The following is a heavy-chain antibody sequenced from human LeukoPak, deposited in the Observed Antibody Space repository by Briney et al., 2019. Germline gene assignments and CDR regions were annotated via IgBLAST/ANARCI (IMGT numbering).Heavy chain of an antibody. Sequence: GESLKISCKGSGYSFTSYWIGWVRQVPGKGLEWMGIIYPGDSDTRYSPSFQGQVTISADKSISTAYLQWSSLKASDTAMYYCARVYCGGDCYQIYYYYMDVWGKGTTVTVSS. V-gene: IGHV5-51*01. CDR1: GYSFTSYW. CDR2: IYPGDSDT. CDR3: ARVYCGGDCYQIYYYYMDV. D-gene: IGHD2-21*01. J-gene: IGHJ6*03.